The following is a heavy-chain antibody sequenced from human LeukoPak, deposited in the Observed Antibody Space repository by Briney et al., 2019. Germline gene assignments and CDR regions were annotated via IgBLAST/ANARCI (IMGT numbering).Heavy chain of an antibody. CDR2: ISAYNGNT. V-gene: IGHV1-18*01. D-gene: IGHD3-22*01. CDR3: AREYYYDSSGPYFDY. CDR1: GYTFTSYG. J-gene: IGHJ4*02. Sequence: ASVKVSCTASGYTFTSYGISWVRQAPGQGLEWMGWISAYNGNTNYAQKLQGRVTMTTDTSTRTAYMELRSLRSDDTAVYYCAREYYYDSSGPYFDYWGQGTLVTVSS.